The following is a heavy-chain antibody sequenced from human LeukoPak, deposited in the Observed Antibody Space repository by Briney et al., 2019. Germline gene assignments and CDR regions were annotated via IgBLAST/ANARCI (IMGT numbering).Heavy chain of an antibody. J-gene: IGHJ4*02. V-gene: IGHV3-74*01. Sequence: PGGSLRVSCAASGFTFSKYWMLWVRQAPGKGLESVSRINTDGTVTTYADSVKGRFTVSRDNAVNTMFLQMNSVRDEDTAVYYCATKQWLAPPPDSWGQGTPVTVSS. CDR2: INTDGTVT. CDR3: ATKQWLAPPPDS. D-gene: IGHD6-19*01. CDR1: GFTFSKYW.